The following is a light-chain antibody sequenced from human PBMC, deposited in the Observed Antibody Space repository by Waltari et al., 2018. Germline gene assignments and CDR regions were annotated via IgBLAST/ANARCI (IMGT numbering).Light chain of an antibody. J-gene: IGLJ2*01. V-gene: IGLV1-40*01. Sequence: QSGLTQPPSVSGAPGQRVTISCTGSRPNIGAGYDVPWYQLLPGTAPKLLIYGNSNRPSGVPDRFSGSKSGTSASLAITGLQAEDEAGYYCQSYDSSLSGSVFGGGTKLTVL. CDR1: RPNIGAGYD. CDR2: GNS. CDR3: QSYDSSLSGSV.